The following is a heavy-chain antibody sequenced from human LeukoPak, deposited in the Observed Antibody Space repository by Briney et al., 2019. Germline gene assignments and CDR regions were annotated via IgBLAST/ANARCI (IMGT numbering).Heavy chain of an antibody. J-gene: IGHJ4*02. D-gene: IGHD6-19*01. V-gene: IGHV1-46*01. CDR2: INPSGGRT. CDR1: GYIFINYY. CDR3: ARGPYSSGWYGLDF. Sequence: ASVKVSCKASGYIFINYYIYWVRQAPGQPLEWMGLINPSGGRTGYAQSFQGRVTMTRDMSTSTVYLELGSLRSEDTAVYYCARGPYSSGWYGLDFWGQGTLVTVSS.